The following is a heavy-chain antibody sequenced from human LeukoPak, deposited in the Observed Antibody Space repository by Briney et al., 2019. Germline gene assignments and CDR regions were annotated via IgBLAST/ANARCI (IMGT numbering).Heavy chain of an antibody. CDR2: ISTSGNT. J-gene: IGHJ6*03. D-gene: IGHD6-19*01. Sequence: SETLSLTCTFSSASISSYYWSWVRQPAGKGLEWIGHISTSGNTNYNPSLKSRVTISVDTSKNQFSLKLSSVTAADTAVYYCARVGSSGWYYMDVWGKGTTVTVSS. CDR3: ARVGSSGWYYMDV. V-gene: IGHV4-4*07. CDR1: SASISSYY.